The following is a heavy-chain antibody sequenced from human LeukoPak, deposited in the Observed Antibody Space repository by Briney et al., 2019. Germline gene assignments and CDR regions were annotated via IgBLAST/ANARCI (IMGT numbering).Heavy chain of an antibody. CDR3: AKGRVVAGTKSLMYHWLDP. J-gene: IGHJ5*02. D-gene: IGHD6-19*01. CDR2: INPNSGGT. CDR1: GYTFTGYY. Sequence: ASVKVSCKTSGYTFTGYYLHWVRQAPGQGLEWMGWINPNSGGTKYAQKFKGRVTMTRDTSINTVYMGLSRLSSDDTAVYYCAKGRVVAGTKSLMYHWLDPWGQGTLVTVSS. V-gene: IGHV1-2*02.